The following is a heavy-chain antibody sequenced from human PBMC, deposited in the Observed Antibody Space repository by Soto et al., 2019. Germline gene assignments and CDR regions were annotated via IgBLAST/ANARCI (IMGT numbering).Heavy chain of an antibody. J-gene: IGHJ2*01. CDR2: LTASNGNT. Sequence: QLQLVQSGTEVKNPGASVKVSCKASGFTFSGFGITWVRQAPGQGLEWMGWLTASNGNTNYAQHLQGRVTLTTDTSTNTAYMELWRLKSDDTAVYYCATGFSYGSYWYFDLWGRGTLVTVSS. CDR1: GFTFSGFG. D-gene: IGHD5-18*01. V-gene: IGHV1-18*04. CDR3: ATGFSYGSYWYFDL.